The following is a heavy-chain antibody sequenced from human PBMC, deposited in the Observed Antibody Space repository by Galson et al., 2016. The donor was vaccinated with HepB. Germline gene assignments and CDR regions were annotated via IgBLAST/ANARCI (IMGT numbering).Heavy chain of an antibody. J-gene: IGHJ6*02. CDR2: ISGRGGST. CDR1: GFTFSSYA. Sequence: SLRLSCAASGFTFSSYAMSWVRQAPGKGLEWVSGISGRGGSTYYADSVEGRFTISRDNSKNTLYLQMKSLRAEDTALYYCAKSFLGVTLVSYYYGMDVWGQGTTVTVSS. CDR3: AKSFLGVTLVSYYYGMDV. V-gene: IGHV3-23*01. D-gene: IGHD5/OR15-5a*01.